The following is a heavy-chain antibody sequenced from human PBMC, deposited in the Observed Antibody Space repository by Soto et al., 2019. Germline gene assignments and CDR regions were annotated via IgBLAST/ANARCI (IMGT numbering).Heavy chain of an antibody. Sequence: EVQLVESGGGLVQPGGSLRLSCAASGFTVSSNYMGWVRQAPGKGLEWVSVIYSDDNTYYADSVKGRFTISRYNSKNTLYLQMNSLRTEDTAVYYCARSRDFHYGMDVWGQGTTVTVSS. CDR1: GFTVSSNY. CDR3: ARSRDFHYGMDV. CDR2: IYSDDNT. V-gene: IGHV3-53*04. J-gene: IGHJ6*02.